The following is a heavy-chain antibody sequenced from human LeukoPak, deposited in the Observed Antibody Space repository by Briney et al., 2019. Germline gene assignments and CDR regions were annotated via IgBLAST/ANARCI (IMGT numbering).Heavy chain of an antibody. V-gene: IGHV3-66*01. Sequence: PGGSLRLSCAASGFTFSSYAMSWVRQAPGKGLEWVSVIYSGGSTYYADSVKGRFTISRDNSKNTLYLQMNSLRAEDTAVYYCARDTSSGWYFDYWGQGTLVTVSS. J-gene: IGHJ4*02. D-gene: IGHD6-19*01. CDR2: IYSGGST. CDR1: GFTFSSYA. CDR3: ARDTSSGWYFDY.